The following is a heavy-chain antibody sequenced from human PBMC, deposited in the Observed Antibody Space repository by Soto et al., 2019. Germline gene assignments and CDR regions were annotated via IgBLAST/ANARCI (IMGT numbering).Heavy chain of an antibody. CDR1: GYTFTGYY. CDR3: ARDGATSYYYGMDV. Sequence: PGPSVKVSCKASGYTFTGYYMHWVRQAPGQGLEWMGWINPNSGGTNYAQKFQGRVTMTRDTSISTAYMELSRLRSDDTAVYYCARDGATSYYYGMDVWGQGTTVTVSS. J-gene: IGHJ6*02. V-gene: IGHV1-2*02. CDR2: INPNSGGT. D-gene: IGHD5-12*01.